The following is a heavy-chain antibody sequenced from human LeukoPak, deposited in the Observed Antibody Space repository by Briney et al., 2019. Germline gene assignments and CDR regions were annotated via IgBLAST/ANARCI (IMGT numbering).Heavy chain of an antibody. J-gene: IGHJ4*02. V-gene: IGHV3-30*04. CDR2: ISYDGSNK. Sequence: QPGGSLRLSCAASGFTFSSYAMHWVRQAPGKGLEWVAVISYDGSNKYYADSVKGRFTISRDNSKNTLYLQMNSLRAEDTAVYYCAREGEQRLVQGYWGQGTLVTVSS. CDR1: GFTFSSYA. CDR3: AREGEQRLVQGY. D-gene: IGHD6-13*01.